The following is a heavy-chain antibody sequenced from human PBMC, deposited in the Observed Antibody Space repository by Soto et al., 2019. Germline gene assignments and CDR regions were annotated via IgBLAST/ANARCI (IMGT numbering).Heavy chain of an antibody. CDR1: GYTFTSYD. D-gene: IGHD3-10*01. V-gene: IGHV1-8*01. Sequence: QVQLVQSGAEVKKPGASVKVSCKASGYTFTSYDINWVRQATGQGLEWMGWMNPNSGNTGYAQKFQGRVTMTRNTSISTDYMELSSLRYEDTDVYYCASLTFTSHYYGSEPVEYWGQGTLVTVSS. CDR2: MNPNSGNT. J-gene: IGHJ4*02. CDR3: ASLTFTSHYYGSEPVEY.